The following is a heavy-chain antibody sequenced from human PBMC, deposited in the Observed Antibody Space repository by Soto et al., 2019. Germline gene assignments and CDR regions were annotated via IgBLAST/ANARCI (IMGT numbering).Heavy chain of an antibody. CDR1: GYTFTSYG. Sequence: QVQLVQSGAEVKKPGASVKVSCKASGYTFTSYGISWVRQAPGQGLEWMGWISAYNGNTNYAQKLQGRVTMTTDTSKSTAYMELRSLRSDDTAVYYCARVWRPYSSSSDWFDPWGQGTLVTVSS. CDR3: ARVWRPYSSSSDWFDP. CDR2: ISAYNGNT. D-gene: IGHD6-6*01. J-gene: IGHJ5*02. V-gene: IGHV1-18*01.